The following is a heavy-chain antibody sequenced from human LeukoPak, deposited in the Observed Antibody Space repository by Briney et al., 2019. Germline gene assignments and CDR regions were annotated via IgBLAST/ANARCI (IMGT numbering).Heavy chain of an antibody. V-gene: IGHV4-59*01. CDR3: ARDYGDYWYFDL. J-gene: IGHJ2*01. Sequence: PSETLSLICTVSGGSISSYYWNWIRQPPGKGLEWIGSIYYSGSTYYNPSLKSRVTISVDTSKNQFSLKLSSVTPADTAVYYCARDYGDYWYFDLWGRGSLVTVSS. CDR1: GGSISSYY. CDR2: IYYSGST. D-gene: IGHD4-17*01.